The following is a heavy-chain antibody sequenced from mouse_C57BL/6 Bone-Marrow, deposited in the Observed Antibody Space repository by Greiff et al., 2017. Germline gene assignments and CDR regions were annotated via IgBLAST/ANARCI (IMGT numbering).Heavy chain of an antibody. CDR2: IRSKSSNYAT. V-gene: IGHV10-3*01. CDR3: VRDNGPYAMDY. Sequence: EVQGVESGGGLVQPKGSLKLSCAASGFTFNTYAMHWVPQAPGKGLEWVARIRSKSSNYATYYADSVKDRFTISRDDSQSMLYLQMNNLKTETTAMDYCVRDNGPYAMDYWGQGTSVTVSS. J-gene: IGHJ4*01. CDR1: GFTFNTYA.